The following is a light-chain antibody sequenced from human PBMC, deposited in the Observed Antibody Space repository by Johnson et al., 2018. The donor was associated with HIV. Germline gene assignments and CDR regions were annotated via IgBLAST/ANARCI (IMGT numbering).Light chain of an antibody. Sequence: QSVLTQPPSVSAAPGQRVTISCSGNSSKIENNYVSWYQQFPERAPKLLIYDNTKRPSGIPDRFSGSKSDTSATLAITGLQTGDAADYYCGTWDSRLTAYVFGTGTKVTVL. CDR3: GTWDSRLTAYV. CDR2: DNT. J-gene: IGLJ1*01. CDR1: SSKIENNY. V-gene: IGLV1-51*01.